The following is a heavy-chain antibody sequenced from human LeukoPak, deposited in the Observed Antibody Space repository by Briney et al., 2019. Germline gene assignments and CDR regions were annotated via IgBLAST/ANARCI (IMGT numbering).Heavy chain of an antibody. CDR1: GGSISGHY. CDR2: LYNSGSP. Sequence: SETLSLTCTVSGGSISGHYWNWIRQPPGKGLEWIGPLYNSGSPNYNPSLKSRVTISLDTSKNHFSLRLTSVTSADTAVYYCARQSAGFDLWGQGTLVTVSS. CDR3: ARQSAGFDL. V-gene: IGHV4-59*08. J-gene: IGHJ4*02.